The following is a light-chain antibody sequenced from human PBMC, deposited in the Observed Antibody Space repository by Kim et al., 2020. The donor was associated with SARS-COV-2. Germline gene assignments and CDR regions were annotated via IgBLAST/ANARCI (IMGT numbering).Light chain of an antibody. CDR3: SSYTSSSTLLV. CDR2: DVN. J-gene: IGLJ1*01. CDR1: SSDVGAYNY. Sequence: QSALTQPASVSGSPGQSITISCTGTSSDVGAYNYVSWYQQHPGKARKLMIYDVNNRPSGVSNRFSGSKSGNTASLTISGLQAEDEADYYCSSYTSSSTLLVFGSGTKVTVL. V-gene: IGLV2-14*03.